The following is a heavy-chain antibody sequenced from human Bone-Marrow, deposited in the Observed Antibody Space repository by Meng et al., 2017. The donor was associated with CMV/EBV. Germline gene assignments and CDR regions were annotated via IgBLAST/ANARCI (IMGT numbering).Heavy chain of an antibody. V-gene: IGHV1-8*01. CDR3: ARVLSPGDFWSGYRYYYYYGMDV. J-gene: IGHJ6*02. CDR1: GYTFTSYD. D-gene: IGHD3-3*01. Sequence: ASVKVFCKASGYTFTSYDINWVRQATGQGLEWMGWMNPNSGNTGYAQKFQGRVTMTRNTSISTAYMELGSLRTEDTAVYYCARVLSPGDFWSGYRYYYYYGMDVWGQGTTVTVYS. CDR2: MNPNSGNT.